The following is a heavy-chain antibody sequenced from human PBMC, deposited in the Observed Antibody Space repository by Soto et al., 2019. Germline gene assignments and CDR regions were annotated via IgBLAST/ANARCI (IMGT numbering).Heavy chain of an antibody. V-gene: IGHV1-69*13. D-gene: IGHD3-22*01. CDR3: ARGGNYYDSSGPYYFDY. Sequence: ASVKVSCKTSGYTFTSYAMHWVRQAPGQGLEWMGGIIPIFGTANYAQKFQGRVTITADESTSTAYMELSSLRSEDTAVYYCARGGNYYDSSGPYYFDYWGQGTLVTVSS. J-gene: IGHJ4*02. CDR2: IIPIFGTA. CDR1: GYTFTSYA.